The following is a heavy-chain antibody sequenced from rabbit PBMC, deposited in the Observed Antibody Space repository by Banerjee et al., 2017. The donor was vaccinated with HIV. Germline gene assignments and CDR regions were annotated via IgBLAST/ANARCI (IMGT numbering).Heavy chain of an antibody. CDR3: ARGVNSCGYANGL. CDR2: IYTGDGDT. V-gene: IGHV1S40*01. Sequence: QSLEESGGDLVKPGASLTLTCTASGFDFSVSYWICWVRQAPGKGLEWIACIYTGDGDTAYAPWAKGRFTSSKTSASTVTRQKISLTAADTATYFCARGVNSCGYANGLWGPGTLVTVS. D-gene: IGHD6-1*01. CDR1: GFDFSVSYW. J-gene: IGHJ6*01.